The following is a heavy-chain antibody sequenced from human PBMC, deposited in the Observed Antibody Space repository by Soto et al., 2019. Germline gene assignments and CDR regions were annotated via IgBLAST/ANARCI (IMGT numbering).Heavy chain of an antibody. J-gene: IGHJ5*02. CDR2: ISSSGSA. V-gene: IGHV4-31*03. D-gene: IGHD5-18*01. Sequence: SETLSLTCTVSNESMSSGGYFWVWIRQHPGKGLEWIGHISSSGSANPNPSLKSRVSMSVDSSNNQFSLKLTSVTVADTAVYYCARGGGYTASGGNSGFWFDPWGQGTLVTVSS. CDR3: ARGGGYTASGGNSGFWFDP. CDR1: NESMSSGGYF.